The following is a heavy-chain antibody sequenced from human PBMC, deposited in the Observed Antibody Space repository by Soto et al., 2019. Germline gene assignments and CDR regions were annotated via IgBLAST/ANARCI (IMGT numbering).Heavy chain of an antibody. CDR3: ARDMELRPYSYYGMDV. CDR1: GFTVSSNY. V-gene: IGHV3-66*01. Sequence: EVQLVESGGGLVQPGGSLRLSCAASGFTVSSNYMSWVRQAPGKGLEWVSVIYSGGSAYYADSVKGRFTISRDNSKNTLYPQLNSLRAEDTAVYYCARDMELRPYSYYGMDVWGQGTTVTVSS. CDR2: IYSGGSA. J-gene: IGHJ6*02. D-gene: IGHD1-7*01.